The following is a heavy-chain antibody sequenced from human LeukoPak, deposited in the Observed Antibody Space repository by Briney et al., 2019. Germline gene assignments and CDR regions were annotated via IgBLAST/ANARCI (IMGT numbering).Heavy chain of an antibody. CDR1: GYTFTSYE. CDR2: MNANSGTT. Sequence: ASVKVSRKASGYTFTSYEIMWVRQATGQGLEWMGWMNANSGTTHYAQNFQGRVTMTRNTPTSTAYMELSRLRSEDTGVYYCARRAESPYYYYYYMDVWGKGTTVTVSS. J-gene: IGHJ6*03. CDR3: ARRAESPYYYYYYMDV. V-gene: IGHV1-8*01.